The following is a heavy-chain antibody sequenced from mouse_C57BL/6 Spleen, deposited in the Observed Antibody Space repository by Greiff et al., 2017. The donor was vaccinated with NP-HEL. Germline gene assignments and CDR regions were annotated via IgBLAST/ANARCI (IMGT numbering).Heavy chain of an antibody. CDR2: INYDGSST. CDR3: ARANWDDYYAMDY. CDR1: GFTFSDYY. J-gene: IGHJ4*01. Sequence: EVQRVESEGGLVQPGSSMKLSCTASGFTFSDYYMAWVRQVPEKGLEWVANINYDGSSTYYLDSLKSRFIISRDNAKNILYLQMSSLKSEDTATYYCARANWDDYYAMDYWGQGTSVTVSS. D-gene: IGHD4-1*01. V-gene: IGHV5-16*01.